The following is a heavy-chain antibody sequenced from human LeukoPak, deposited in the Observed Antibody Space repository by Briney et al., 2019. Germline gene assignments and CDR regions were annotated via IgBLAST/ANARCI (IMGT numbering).Heavy chain of an antibody. CDR2: ITSSSNYI. Sequence: GGSLRLSCAASGFTFSSCSMNWVRQAPGKGLEWVSSITSSSNYIYYANSVRGRFTISRDNAKNSLYLQMNSLRAEDTAVYYCARDLRLWGQGTLVTVSS. J-gene: IGHJ4*02. CDR3: ARDLRL. V-gene: IGHV3-21*01. CDR1: GFTFSSCS.